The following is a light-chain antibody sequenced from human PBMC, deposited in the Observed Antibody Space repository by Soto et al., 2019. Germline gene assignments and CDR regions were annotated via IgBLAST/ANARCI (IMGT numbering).Light chain of an antibody. Sequence: QSALTQPASVSGSPGQSITISCTGTTSDVGAYNFVSWYQHHPGKAPKLLIYGVTNRPSGVSNRFSGSKSVNTASLTISGLQAEYEADYYCSSYISSSTLYVFGTGTKVTVL. CDR1: TSDVGAYNF. CDR2: GVT. CDR3: SSYISSSTLYV. V-gene: IGLV2-14*01. J-gene: IGLJ1*01.